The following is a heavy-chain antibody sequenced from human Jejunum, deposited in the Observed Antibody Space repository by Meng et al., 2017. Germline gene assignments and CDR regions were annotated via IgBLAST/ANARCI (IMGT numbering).Heavy chain of an antibody. V-gene: IGHV4-38-2*02. J-gene: IGHJ4*02. Sequence: SETLSLTCAVSGYSISSAYYWGWIRQSPGKGLEWIGNFYHDGTTYYNPSLKSRVTISVDTSKNQFSLKVNSVTAADTAVYYCAREVGNRSGYYYWGQGTLVTVSS. CDR3: AREVGNRSGYYY. D-gene: IGHD5-12*01. CDR1: GYSISSAYY. CDR2: FYHDGTT.